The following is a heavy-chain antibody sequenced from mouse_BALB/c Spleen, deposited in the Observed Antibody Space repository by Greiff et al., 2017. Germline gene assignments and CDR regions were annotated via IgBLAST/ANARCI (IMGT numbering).Heavy chain of an antibody. CDR3: VRARDGYYFYAMGC. J-gene: IGHJ4*01. CDR2: IWGDGST. CDR1: GFSLSGYG. D-gene: IGHD2-3*01. V-gene: IGHV2-6-7*01. Sequence: QVQLQQSGPGLVAPSQSLSITCTASGFSLSGYGVNWVRQPPGKGLEWLGMIWGDGSTDYYSALKYSLSTSKDNSKSKVFLKLNSVQTDDTARYYCVRARDGYYFYAMGCWGRGTLGNVSA.